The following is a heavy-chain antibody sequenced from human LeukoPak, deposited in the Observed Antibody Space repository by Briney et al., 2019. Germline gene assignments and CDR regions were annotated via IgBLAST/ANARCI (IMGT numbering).Heavy chain of an antibody. CDR1: GYTFTSYD. Sequence: GASVKVSCKASGYTFTSYDINWVRQAPGQGLEWMGWMNPNRGNTDYAQKFKGRVTMTRNTSISTDYMKLSSLRSEDTAVYYCARRIPMDVWGKGTTVTVSS. CDR2: MNPNRGNT. D-gene: IGHD2/OR15-2a*01. CDR3: ARRIPMDV. J-gene: IGHJ6*03. V-gene: IGHV1-8*01.